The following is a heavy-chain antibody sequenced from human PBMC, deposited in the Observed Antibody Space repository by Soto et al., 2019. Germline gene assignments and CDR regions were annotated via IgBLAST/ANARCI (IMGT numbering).Heavy chain of an antibody. CDR2: INHSGRT. CDR3: ARGAIAVAGRVWFDH. D-gene: IGHD6-19*01. Sequence: SETLSLTCAVYGGSFSGYYWSWIRQPPGKGLEWIGEINHSGRTNYNPSLKSRVTISVDTSKNQFSLKLRSVTAADTAVYYCARGAIAVAGRVWFDHWGQGTLVTVSS. J-gene: IGHJ5*02. V-gene: IGHV4-34*01. CDR1: GGSFSGYY.